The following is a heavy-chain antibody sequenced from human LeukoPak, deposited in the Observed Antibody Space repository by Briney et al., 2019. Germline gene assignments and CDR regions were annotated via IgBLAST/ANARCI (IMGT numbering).Heavy chain of an antibody. J-gene: IGHJ4*02. Sequence: SETLSLTCIVSGGSISNTNYYWGWIRQSPGMGLEWIGSIYYIGSTYYNPSLKNRVTISVDTSKNQFSLKLSSVTAADTAVYYCARQGAGYGDYAHWGQGTLVTVSS. CDR2: IYYIGST. D-gene: IGHD4-17*01. CDR3: ARQGAGYGDYAH. V-gene: IGHV4-39*01. CDR1: GGSISNTNYY.